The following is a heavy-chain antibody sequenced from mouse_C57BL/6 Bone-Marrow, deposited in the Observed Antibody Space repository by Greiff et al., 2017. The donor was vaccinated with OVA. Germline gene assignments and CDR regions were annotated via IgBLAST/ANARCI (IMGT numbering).Heavy chain of an antibody. CDR2: ISNLAYSI. CDR1: GFTFSDYG. CDR3: ARQAYYSNYDYAMDY. J-gene: IGHJ4*01. Sequence: EVQGVESGGGLVQPGGSLKLSCAASGFTFSDYGMAWVRQAPRKGPEWVAFISNLAYSIYYADTVTGRFTISRENAKNTLYLEMSSLRSEDTAMYYCARQAYYSNYDYAMDYWGQGTSVTVSS. V-gene: IGHV5-15*01. D-gene: IGHD2-5*01.